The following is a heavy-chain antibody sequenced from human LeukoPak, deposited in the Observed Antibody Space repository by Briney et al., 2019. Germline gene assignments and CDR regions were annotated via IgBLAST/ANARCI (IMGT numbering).Heavy chain of an antibody. CDR3: ARDPAYCGGDCYSAY. V-gene: IGHV4-61*02. J-gene: IGHJ4*02. CDR2: IYTSGST. Sequence: SETLSLTCTVSGGSISSGSYYWSWIRQPAGKGLEWIGRIYTSGSTNYNPSLKSRVTISVDTSKNQFSLKLSSVTAADTAVYYCARDPAYCGGDCYSAYWGQGTLVTVSS. CDR1: GGSISSGSYY. D-gene: IGHD2-21*02.